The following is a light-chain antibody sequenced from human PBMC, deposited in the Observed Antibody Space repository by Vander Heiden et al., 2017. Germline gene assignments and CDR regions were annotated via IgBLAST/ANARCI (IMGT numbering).Light chain of an antibody. Sequence: IQMTQSPSSLSASVGDRVTITCQASQDISNYLNWYQQKPGKAPKLLIYDASNLETGVPSRFSGSGSGTDFTFTINSLQPEDIATYYCQHYDSLPLTFGGGTKVEMK. CDR2: DAS. CDR3: QHYDSLPLT. V-gene: IGKV1-33*01. J-gene: IGKJ4*01. CDR1: QDISNY.